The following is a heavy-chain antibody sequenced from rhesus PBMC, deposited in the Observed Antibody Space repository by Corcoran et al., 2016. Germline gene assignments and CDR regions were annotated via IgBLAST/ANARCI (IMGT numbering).Heavy chain of an antibody. V-gene: IGHV4S2*01. CDR1: GAPISSNY. J-gene: IGHJ6*01. Sequence: QLQLQESGPGLVKPSETLPLTCAVSGAPISSNYWSWIRQAPGKGREWLGRSYGSGATTDATPSLNSRVTISIATSKTRFSLKLSAVTAADPAVYYCASAADSSGWYYSGLDSWGQGVVVTVSS. CDR3: ASAADSSGWYYSGLDS. D-gene: IGHD6-31*01. CDR2: SYGSGATT.